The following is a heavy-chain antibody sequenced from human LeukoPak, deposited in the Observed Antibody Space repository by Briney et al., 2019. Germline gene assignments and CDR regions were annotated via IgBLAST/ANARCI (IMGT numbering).Heavy chain of an antibody. D-gene: IGHD1-20*01. CDR2: ISGSGGST. CDR3: AKAVITGAIYWFDS. Sequence: PGGSLRLSCAASGFTFSSHAMSWVRQAPGKGLEWVSAISGSGGSTYYADSVRGRFTISRDNSHNTLYLQISSLRAEDTAVYYCAKAVITGAIYWFDSWGQGTPLIVSS. V-gene: IGHV3-23*01. CDR1: GFTFSSHA. J-gene: IGHJ5*01.